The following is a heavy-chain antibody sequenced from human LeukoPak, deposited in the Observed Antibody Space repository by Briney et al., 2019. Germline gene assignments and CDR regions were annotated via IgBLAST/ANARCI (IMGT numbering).Heavy chain of an antibody. J-gene: IGHJ4*02. CDR3: AKGDIVATTAFDY. Sequence: GGSLRLSCAASGFTFDDYAMHWVRQAPGKGLEWVSGISCNSGSIGYADSVKGRFTISRDNAKNSLYLQMNSLRAEDTALYYCAKGDIVATTAFDYWGQGTLVTVSS. CDR1: GFTFDDYA. V-gene: IGHV3-9*01. D-gene: IGHD5-12*01. CDR2: ISCNSGSI.